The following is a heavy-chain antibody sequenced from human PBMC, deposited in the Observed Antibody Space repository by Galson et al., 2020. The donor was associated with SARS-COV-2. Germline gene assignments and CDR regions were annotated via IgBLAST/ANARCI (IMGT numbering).Heavy chain of an antibody. J-gene: IGHJ6*02. D-gene: IGHD6-13*01. Sequence: GGSLRLSCAASGFSFSNYAMSWVRQAPGKGLEGLSGISGSGGSTYYADPVKGRFIITRDNSKNTLFLQMHSLRADDTAVYYCTKRMEPGAAVGPDYYCGMDVWGQGTTVTVSS. CDR2: ISGSGGST. CDR3: TKRMEPGAAVGPDYYCGMDV. CDR1: GFSFSNYA. V-gene: IGHV3-23*01.